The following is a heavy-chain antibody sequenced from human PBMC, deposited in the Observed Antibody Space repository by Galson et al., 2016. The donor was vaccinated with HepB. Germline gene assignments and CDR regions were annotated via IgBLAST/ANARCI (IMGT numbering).Heavy chain of an antibody. CDR2: IRSNANNYAT. Sequence: SLRLSCAASGFNFRGSAMNWVRQASGKGLEWVGRIRSNANNYATAYAASVEGRFTISRDDSKNTAYLQMDSLKTEDTAVYYCTTPPPDYGVYDRWFGPWGLGTLVTVSS. V-gene: IGHV3-73*01. J-gene: IGHJ5*02. CDR3: TTPPPDYGVYDRWFGP. CDR1: GFNFRGSA. D-gene: IGHD4-17*01.